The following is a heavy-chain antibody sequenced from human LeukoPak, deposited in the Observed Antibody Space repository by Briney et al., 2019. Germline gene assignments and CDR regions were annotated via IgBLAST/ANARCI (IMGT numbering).Heavy chain of an antibody. Sequence: GGSLRLSCAASGFTFSSYGMHWVRQAPGKGLEWVAVISYDGSNKYYADSVKGRFTISRDNSKNTLYLQMNSLRAEDTAVYYCAKDYSSSSEAFDYWGQGTLVTVSS. CDR1: GFTFSSYG. CDR3: AKDYSSSSEAFDY. CDR2: ISYDGSNK. D-gene: IGHD6-6*01. V-gene: IGHV3-30*18. J-gene: IGHJ4*02.